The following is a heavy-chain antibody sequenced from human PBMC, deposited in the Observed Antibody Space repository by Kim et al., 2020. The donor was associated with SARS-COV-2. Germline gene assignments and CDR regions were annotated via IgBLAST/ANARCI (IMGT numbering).Heavy chain of an antibody. CDR1: GFTFSSYG. D-gene: IGHD4-17*01. V-gene: IGHV3-33*01. Sequence: GGSLRLSCAASGFTFSSYGMHWVRQAPGKGLEWVAVIWYDGSNKYYADSVKGRFTISRDNSKNTLYLQMNSLRAEDTAVYYCAREGTTVVTPYLDYWGQGTLVTVSA. CDR3: AREGTTVVTPYLDY. J-gene: IGHJ4*02. CDR2: IWYDGSNK.